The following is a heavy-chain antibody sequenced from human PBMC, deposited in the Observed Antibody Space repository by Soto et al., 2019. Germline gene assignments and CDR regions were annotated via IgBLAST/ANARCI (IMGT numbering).Heavy chain of an antibody. D-gene: IGHD3-9*01. CDR3: ARPRTSDWAYDI. J-gene: IGHJ3*02. CDR2: IKTDGSDT. V-gene: IGHV3-74*01. CDR1: GFTFSSHW. Sequence: EVQLVESGGGLVQPGGSLRLSCAASGFTFSSHWMHWVRQSPGKGLVWVSRIKTDGSDTHYADSVKGRFTISRDNAKNTLYLQMNSLRDEDTAVYYCARPRTSDWAYDIWGQGTMVIVSS.